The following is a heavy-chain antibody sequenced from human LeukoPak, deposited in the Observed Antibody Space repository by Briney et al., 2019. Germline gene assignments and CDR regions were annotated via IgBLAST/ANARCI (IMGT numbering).Heavy chain of an antibody. V-gene: IGHV3-9*01. CDR2: ISGNSGSI. CDR3: ARDNWSDSSGFVVS. J-gene: IGHJ4*02. CDR1: GFTFDDYA. D-gene: IGHD3-22*01. Sequence: GRSLRLSCAASGFTFDDYAMHWVRQAPGKGLEWVSGISGNSGSIGSADSVKGRFTIYRDNAKNSLYLQMNSLRAEDTAVYYCARDNWSDSSGFVVSWGQGTLVTVSS.